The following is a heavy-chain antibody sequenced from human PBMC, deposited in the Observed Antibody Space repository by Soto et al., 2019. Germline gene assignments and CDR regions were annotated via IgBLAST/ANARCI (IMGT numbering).Heavy chain of an antibody. V-gene: IGHV4-4*07. CDR2: IYTSGST. Sequence: SETLSLTCTVSGGSISNYYCSWSRQPAGKGLEWIGRIYTSGSTDYNPSLKSRVTISIDTSKNQFSLKVTSMTAADTAVYYCARERREKIHDGYDIDYWGQGTLVTVSS. J-gene: IGHJ4*02. D-gene: IGHD5-12*01. CDR1: GGSISNYY. CDR3: ARERREKIHDGYDIDY.